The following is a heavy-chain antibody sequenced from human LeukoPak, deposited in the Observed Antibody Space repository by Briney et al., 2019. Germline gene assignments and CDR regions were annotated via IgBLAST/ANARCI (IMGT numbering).Heavy chain of an antibody. CDR2: IYYSGST. V-gene: IGHV4-39*01. D-gene: IGHD2-2*01. CDR1: GGSISSSSYY. CDR3: ARSPRSPYCSSTSCYYYYYYMDV. J-gene: IGHJ6*03. Sequence: PSETLSLTCTVSGGSISSSSYYWGWIRQPPGKGLEWIGSIYYSGSTYYNPSLKSRVTISVDTSKNQFSLKLSSVTAADTAVYYCARSPRSPYCSSTSCYYYYYYMDVWGKGTTVTISS.